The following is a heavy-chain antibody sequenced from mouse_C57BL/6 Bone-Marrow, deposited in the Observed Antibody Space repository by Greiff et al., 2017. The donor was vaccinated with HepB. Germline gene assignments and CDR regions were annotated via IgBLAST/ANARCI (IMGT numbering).Heavy chain of an antibody. D-gene: IGHD2-5*01. CDR2: INPNYGTT. Sequence: EVKLVESGPELVKPGASVKISCKASGYSFTDYNMNWVKQSNGKSLEWIGVINPNYGTTSYNQKFKGKATLTVDQSSSTAYMQLNSLTSEDSAVYYCARGDYYSNYRYYFDYWGQGTTLTVSS. V-gene: IGHV1-39*01. CDR3: ARGDYYSNYRYYFDY. CDR1: GYSFTDYN. J-gene: IGHJ2*01.